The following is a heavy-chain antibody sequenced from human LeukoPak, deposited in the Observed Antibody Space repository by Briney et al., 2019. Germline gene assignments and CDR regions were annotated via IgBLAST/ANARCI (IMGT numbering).Heavy chain of an antibody. CDR3: ARGGVYDSSGYSPYYYYMDV. V-gene: IGHV4-34*01. D-gene: IGHD3-22*01. Sequence: SETLSLTCAVYGGSFSGYYWSWIRQPPGKVLEWIGEINHSGSTNYNPSLKSRVTISVDTSKNQFSLKLSSVTAADTAVYYCARGGVYDSSGYSPYYYYMDVWGKGTTVTISS. CDR2: INHSGST. CDR1: GGSFSGYY. J-gene: IGHJ6*03.